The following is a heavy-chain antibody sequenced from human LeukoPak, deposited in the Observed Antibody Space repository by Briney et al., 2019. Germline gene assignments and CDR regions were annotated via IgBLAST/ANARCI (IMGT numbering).Heavy chain of an antibody. CDR1: GFTISGYC. Sequence: GGSLRLSCAASGFTISGYCMHWVRQAPGKGLVWVSRINGDGSITSYADSVMGRFTMSRDNAKSTLYLQMNSLRGEDTAVYYCARGRAGNYYNHNDYWGQGTLVTVSS. D-gene: IGHD3-10*01. J-gene: IGHJ4*02. V-gene: IGHV3-74*01. CDR2: INGDGSIT. CDR3: ARGRAGNYYNHNDY.